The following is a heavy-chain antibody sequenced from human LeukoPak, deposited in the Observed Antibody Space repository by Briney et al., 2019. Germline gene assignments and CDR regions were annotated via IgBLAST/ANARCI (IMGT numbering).Heavy chain of an antibody. CDR2: IPDDGSET. V-gene: IGHV3-7*03. Sequence: GGSLRLSCSASGFNFSINWMTWVRQAPGKGLEWVANIPDDGSETNYVDSVKGRFIISRDNAKNSLYLQMNSLRAEDTALYYCAKDMGYDILTGYSDYWGQGTLVTVSS. J-gene: IGHJ4*02. CDR3: AKDMGYDILTGYSDY. CDR1: GFNFSINW. D-gene: IGHD3-9*01.